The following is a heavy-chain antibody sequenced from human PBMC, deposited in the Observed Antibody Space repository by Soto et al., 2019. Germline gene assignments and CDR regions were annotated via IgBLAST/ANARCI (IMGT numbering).Heavy chain of an antibody. Sequence: SETLSLTCTVSGGSISSSSYYWGWIRQPPGKGLEWIGSIYYSGSTYYNPSLKSRVTISVDTSKNQFSLKLSSVTAADTAVYYCARHRVTIFGVVIIDWFDPWGQGTLVTVSS. J-gene: IGHJ5*02. D-gene: IGHD3-3*01. CDR1: GGSISSSSYY. CDR2: IYYSGST. V-gene: IGHV4-39*01. CDR3: ARHRVTIFGVVIIDWFDP.